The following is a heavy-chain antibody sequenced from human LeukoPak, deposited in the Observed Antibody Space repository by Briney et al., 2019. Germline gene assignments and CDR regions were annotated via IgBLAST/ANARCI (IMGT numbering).Heavy chain of an antibody. CDR1: GFTFTSSA. CDR2: IVVGSGNT. Sequence: SVKVSCKASGFTFTSSAMQWVRQARGQRLEWIGWIVVGSGNTNYAQKFQERVTITRDMSTSTAYMELSSLRSEDTAVYYCAAAVGYDFWSGYSYWGQGTLVTVSS. CDR3: AAAVGYDFWSGYSY. D-gene: IGHD3-3*01. V-gene: IGHV1-58*02. J-gene: IGHJ4*02.